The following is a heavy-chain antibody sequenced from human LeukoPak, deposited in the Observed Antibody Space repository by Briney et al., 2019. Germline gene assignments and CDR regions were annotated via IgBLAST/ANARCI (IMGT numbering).Heavy chain of an antibody. D-gene: IGHD3-10*01. Sequence: NSSETLSLTCTVSGGSISSSSYYWGWIRQPPGKGLEWIGSIYYSGSTYYNPSLKSRVTISVDTSKNQFSLKLSSVTAADTAVYYCARYPSSEVLLWFGEPYFDLWGRGTLVTVSS. V-gene: IGHV4-39*07. CDR1: GGSISSSSYY. CDR3: ARYPSSEVLLWFGEPYFDL. J-gene: IGHJ2*01. CDR2: IYYSGST.